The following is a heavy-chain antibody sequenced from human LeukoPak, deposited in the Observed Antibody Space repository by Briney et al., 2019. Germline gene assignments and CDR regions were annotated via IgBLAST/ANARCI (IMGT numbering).Heavy chain of an antibody. CDR3: VKGEVRGYKKRGVDY. CDR2: VSNNGEST. J-gene: IGHJ4*02. D-gene: IGHD5-18*01. V-gene: IGHV3-64D*06. CDR1: GFTFNKYV. Sequence: GGSLRLSCSASGFTFNKYVMHWVRQAPDKGLEYVSGVSNNGESTYYADSVKGRFTISRDNSKNTLYLQMSSLRPEDTAAYYCVKGEVRGYKKRGVDYWGQGTRVTVSS.